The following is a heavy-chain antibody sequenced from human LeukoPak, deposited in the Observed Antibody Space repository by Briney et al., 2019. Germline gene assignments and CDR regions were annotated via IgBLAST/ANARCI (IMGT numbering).Heavy chain of an antibody. D-gene: IGHD3-10*01. CDR3: AREDYGSGKVYWFDP. Sequence: SQTLSLTCAISGDSFSTASNAWYWIRQSPSRGLEWLGRTYYRSKWYNDYAVSVKSRITINPDTSKNQFSLQLNSVTPEDTAVYYCAREDYGSGKVYWFDPWGQGTLVTVSS. J-gene: IGHJ5*02. CDR2: TYYRSKWYN. V-gene: IGHV6-1*01. CDR1: GDSFSTASNA.